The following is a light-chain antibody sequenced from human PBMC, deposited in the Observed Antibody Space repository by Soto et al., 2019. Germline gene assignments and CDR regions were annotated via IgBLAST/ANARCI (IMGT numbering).Light chain of an antibody. Sequence: EIVMTQSPATLSVSPGERVTLSCRASQTISSNLAWYQQKPGQAPRLLIFGASTRAADIPDRFTGSGFGTEFTHTISSLQSGDCAVYFCQHYNDWPTFGQGTRVEVK. V-gene: IGKV3-15*01. CDR3: QHYNDWPT. CDR1: QTISSN. CDR2: GAS. J-gene: IGKJ1*01.